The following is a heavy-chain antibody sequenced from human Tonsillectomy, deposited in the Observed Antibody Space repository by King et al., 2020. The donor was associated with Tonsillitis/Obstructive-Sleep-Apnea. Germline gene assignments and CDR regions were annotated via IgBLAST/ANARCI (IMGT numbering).Heavy chain of an antibody. CDR3: AKGYCSTTSCSSDY. CDR1: GFTFSNYA. J-gene: IGHJ4*02. D-gene: IGHD2-2*01. CDR2: ITGTGGTT. V-gene: IGHV3-23*04. Sequence: VQLVESGGGLVQPGGSLRLSCAASGFTFSNYAMSWVRQAPGKGLEWVSGITGTGGTTYYADSVKGRFIFSRDKSKDTLYLQMNSLRAEDTALYYCAKGYCSTTSCSSDYWGQGTLVTVSS.